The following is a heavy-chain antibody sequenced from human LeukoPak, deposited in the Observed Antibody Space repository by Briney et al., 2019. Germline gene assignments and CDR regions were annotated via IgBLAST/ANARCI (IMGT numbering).Heavy chain of an antibody. D-gene: IGHD3-10*01. Sequence: SETLSLTCAVYGGSFSGYYWSWIRQPPGKGLEWIGYIYYSGSTNYNPSLKSRVTISVDTSKNQFSLKLSSVTAADTAVYYCARSTMVRGVIRAFDIWGQGTMVTVSS. V-gene: IGHV4-59*01. CDR1: GGSFSGYY. J-gene: IGHJ3*02. CDR2: IYYSGST. CDR3: ARSTMVRGVIRAFDI.